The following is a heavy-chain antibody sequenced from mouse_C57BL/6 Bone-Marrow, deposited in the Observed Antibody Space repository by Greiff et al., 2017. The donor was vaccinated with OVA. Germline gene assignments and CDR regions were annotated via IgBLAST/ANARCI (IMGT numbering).Heavy chain of an antibody. CDR3: ARGDVTTVVAPYAMDY. V-gene: IGHV1-76*01. Sequence: QVQLQQSGAELVRPGASVKLSCKASGYTFTDYYINWVKQRPGQGLEWIARIYPGSGNTYYNEKFKGKATLTAEKSSSTAYMQLSSLTSEDSAVYYCARGDVTTVVAPYAMDYWGQGTSVTVSS. CDR2: IYPGSGNT. J-gene: IGHJ4*01. CDR1: GYTFTDYY. D-gene: IGHD1-1*01.